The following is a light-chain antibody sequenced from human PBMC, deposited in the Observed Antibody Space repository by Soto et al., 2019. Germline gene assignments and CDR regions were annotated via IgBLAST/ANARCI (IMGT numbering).Light chain of an antibody. V-gene: IGLV2-11*01. CDR2: DVT. CDR1: SSDVGGYNY. J-gene: IGLJ2*01. CDR3: CSYAGSYTLV. Sequence: QSALTQPRSVSGSPGQSVTISCTGTSSDVGGYNYVSWYQQHPGKAPKLMIYDVTKRPSGVPDRYSGSKSGKTASLTISGLQAGDEADYYCCSYAGSYTLVFGGGTKLTVL.